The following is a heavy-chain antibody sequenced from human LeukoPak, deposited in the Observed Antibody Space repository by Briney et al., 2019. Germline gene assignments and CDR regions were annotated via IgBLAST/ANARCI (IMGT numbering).Heavy chain of an antibody. CDR1: GFAFSNYN. CDR3: ARDQNYDSSDYLDY. CDR2: ISYDGSNK. V-gene: IGHV3-30-3*01. Sequence: GGSLRLSCAASGFAFSNYNMNWVRQAPGKGLEWVAVISYDGSNKYYADSVKGRFTISRDNSKNTLYLQMNSLRAEDTAVYYCARDQNYDSSDYLDYWGQGTLVTVSS. J-gene: IGHJ4*02. D-gene: IGHD3-22*01.